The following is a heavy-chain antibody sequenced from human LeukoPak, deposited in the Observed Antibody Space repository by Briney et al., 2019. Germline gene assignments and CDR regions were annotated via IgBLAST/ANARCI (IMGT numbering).Heavy chain of an antibody. CDR1: GGSFSGYY. CDR3: ARGDRYSSSWYQPLAGSET. J-gene: IGHJ4*02. Sequence: SETLSLTCAVYGGSFSGYYWSWIRQPPGKGLEWIGEINHSGSTNYNPSLKSRVTISVDTSKNQFSLKLSSVTAADTAVYYCARGDRYSSSWYQPLAGSETWGQGTLVTVSS. V-gene: IGHV4-34*01. D-gene: IGHD6-13*01. CDR2: INHSGST.